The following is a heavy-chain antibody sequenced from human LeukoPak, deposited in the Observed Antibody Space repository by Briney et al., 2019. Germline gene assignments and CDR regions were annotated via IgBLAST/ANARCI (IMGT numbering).Heavy chain of an antibody. CDR2: INPNSGGT. V-gene: IGHV1-2*02. CDR3: ARGESSSWYSHYYFDY. J-gene: IGHJ4*02. Sequence: ASVKVSCKASGYTFTSYYMHWVRQAPGQGLEWMGWINPNSGGTNYAQKFQGRVAMTRDTSISTAYMELSRLRSDDTAVYYCARGESSSWYSHYYFDYWGQGTLVTVSS. CDR1: GYTFTSYY. D-gene: IGHD6-13*01.